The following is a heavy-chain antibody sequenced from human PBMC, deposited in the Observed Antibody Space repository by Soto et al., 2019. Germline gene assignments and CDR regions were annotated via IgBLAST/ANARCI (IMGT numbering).Heavy chain of an antibody. D-gene: IGHD3-10*01. CDR3: EGRYYYGSGTIDAFDI. Sequence: GGSLRLSCAASGFTFSSYAMSWVRQAPGKGLEWVSAISGSGGSTYYADSVKGRFTISRDNSKNTLYLQMNSLRAEDTAVYYCEGRYYYGSGTIDAFDIWGQGTMVTVSS. CDR2: ISGSGGST. CDR1: GFTFSSYA. V-gene: IGHV3-23*01. J-gene: IGHJ3*02.